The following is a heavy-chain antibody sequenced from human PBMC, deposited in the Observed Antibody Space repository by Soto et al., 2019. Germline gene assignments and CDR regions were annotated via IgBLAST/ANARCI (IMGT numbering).Heavy chain of an antibody. Sequence: QVQLVESGGGVVQPGRSLRLSCAASGFTFSSYGMHWVRQAPGKGLEWVAVIWYDGSNKYYADSVKGRFTISRDNSKNTLYLQMNSLRAEDTAVYYCAREGAPHDAFDIWGQGTMDTVSS. CDR2: IWYDGSNK. CDR1: GFTFSSYG. V-gene: IGHV3-33*01. CDR3: AREGAPHDAFDI. J-gene: IGHJ3*02.